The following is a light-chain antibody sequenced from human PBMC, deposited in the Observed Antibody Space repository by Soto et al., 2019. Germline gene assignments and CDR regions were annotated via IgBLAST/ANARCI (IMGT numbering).Light chain of an antibody. V-gene: IGKV3-20*01. CDR1: QSVSKSY. Sequence: EIVLTQSPGTLSLSPGERATLSCRASQSVSKSYLAWYQQKPGQAPRLLIYGASSRATGIPDRFSGSGSGTDFTLTISRLESEDFAVYYCQQYNNSPITFSQGTRLEIK. J-gene: IGKJ5*01. CDR2: GAS. CDR3: QQYNNSPIT.